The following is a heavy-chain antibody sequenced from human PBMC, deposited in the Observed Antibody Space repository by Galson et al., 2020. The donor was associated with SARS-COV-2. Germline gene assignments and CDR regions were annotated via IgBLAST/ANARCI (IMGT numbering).Heavy chain of an antibody. D-gene: IGHD3-10*01. CDR3: LREGDTIYPDY. V-gene: IGHV3-53*01. CDR2: IDAAGNP. J-gene: IGHJ4*02. Sequence: GESLKISCAASGFTVGSRWISWVRRAPGKGLELVSLIDAAGNPFYADSIKGRFTISRDNSRNIVFLQMTSLRAVDTAVYYCLREGDTIYPDYWGPGTLVTVSS. CDR1: GFTVGSRW.